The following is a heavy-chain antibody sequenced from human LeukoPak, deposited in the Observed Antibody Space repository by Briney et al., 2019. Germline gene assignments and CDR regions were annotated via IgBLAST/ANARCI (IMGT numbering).Heavy chain of an antibody. D-gene: IGHD3-16*01. Sequence: GASVKVSCKASGYTFTGYYMHWVRQAPGQGLEWMGWINPNSGGTNYAQKFQGRVTMTRDTSISTAYMELSRLRSDDTAVYYCAFMGGGGGDYYYGMDIWGQRTTVTVSS. CDR2: INPNSGGT. V-gene: IGHV1-2*02. J-gene: IGHJ6*02. CDR1: GYTFTGYY. CDR3: AFMGGGGGDYYYGMDI.